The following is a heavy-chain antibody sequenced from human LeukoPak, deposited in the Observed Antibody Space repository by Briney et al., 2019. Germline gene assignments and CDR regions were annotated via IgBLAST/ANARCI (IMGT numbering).Heavy chain of an antibody. D-gene: IGHD6-19*01. CDR1: GYTFTGYY. V-gene: IGHV1-2*02. J-gene: IGHJ4*02. CDR2: INPNSGDT. CDR3: AKEGSSGWVPNY. Sequence: ASVKVSCKASGYTFTGYYMHWVRQAPGQGLEWMGWINPNSGDTNFAQKFQGRVTMTRDTSISTVYMELSRLRSDDTAVYYCAKEGSSGWVPNYWGQGTLVTVSS.